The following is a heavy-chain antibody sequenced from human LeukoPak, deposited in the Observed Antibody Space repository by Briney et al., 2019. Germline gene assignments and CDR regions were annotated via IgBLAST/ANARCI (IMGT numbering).Heavy chain of an antibody. CDR3: ARVGMTSGSGCDY. Sequence: GESLKISCAASGFTLSRHAMHWVRQAPGKGLEFVSAISSNGGSTYYANSVKGRFTISRDSSKNTLYLQMGSLRAEDMALYYCARVGMTSGSGCDYWGQGTLVTVSS. J-gene: IGHJ4*02. CDR2: ISSNGGST. V-gene: IGHV3-64*01. CDR1: GFTLSRHA. D-gene: IGHD6-19*01.